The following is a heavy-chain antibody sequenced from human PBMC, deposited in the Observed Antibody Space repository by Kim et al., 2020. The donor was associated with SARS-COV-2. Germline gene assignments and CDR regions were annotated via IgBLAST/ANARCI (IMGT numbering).Heavy chain of an antibody. Sequence: GGSLRLSCAASGFTFSSYAMSWVRQAPGKGLEWVSAISGSGGSTYYADSVKGRFTISRDNSKNTLYLQMNSLRAEDTAVYYCAKSPGVVGAIYFFDYWGQGTLVTVPS. CDR1: GFTFSSYA. CDR3: AKSPGVVGAIYFFDY. CDR2: ISGSGGST. D-gene: IGHD2-15*01. J-gene: IGHJ4*02. V-gene: IGHV3-23*01.